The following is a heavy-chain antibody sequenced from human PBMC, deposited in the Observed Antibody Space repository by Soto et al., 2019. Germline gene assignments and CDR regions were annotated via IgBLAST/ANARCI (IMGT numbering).Heavy chain of an antibody. CDR1: GYSFTSYW. CDR3: ARADMVRGVIITLPYWYFDL. Sequence: GESLKISCKGSGYSFTSYWISWVRQMPGKGLEWMGRIDPSDSYTNYSPSFQGHVTISADKSISTAYLQWSSLKASDTAMYYCARADMVRGVIITLPYWYFDLWGRGTLVTVS. J-gene: IGHJ2*01. V-gene: IGHV5-10-1*01. CDR2: IDPSDSYT. D-gene: IGHD3-10*01.